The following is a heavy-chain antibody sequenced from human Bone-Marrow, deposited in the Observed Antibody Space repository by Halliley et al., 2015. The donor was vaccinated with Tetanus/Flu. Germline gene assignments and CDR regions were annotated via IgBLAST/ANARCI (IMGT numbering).Heavy chain of an antibody. CDR3: ARTFAGTVPLDF. V-gene: IGHV3-30*03. CDR2: VSYDGSDT. J-gene: IGHJ4*02. D-gene: IGHD4-4*01. CDR1: GFTFNTFE. Sequence: SLRLSCAASGFTFNTFEMHWVRQAPGKGLEWVAAVSYDGSDTYYAASVKGRVTISRDNSENTVFLEVNRLRPEDTAVYYCARTFAGTVPLDFWGPGTLVTVSS.